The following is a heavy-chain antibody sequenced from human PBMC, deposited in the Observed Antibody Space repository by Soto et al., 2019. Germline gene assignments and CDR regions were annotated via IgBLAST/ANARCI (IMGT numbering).Heavy chain of an antibody. J-gene: IGHJ3*02. Sequence: PGGSLRLSCAASGFTFSSYGMHWVRQAPGKGLEWVAVIWYDGSNKYYADSVKGRFTISRDNSKNTLYLQMNSLRAEDTAVYYCATDNRHLHFYIRGQRTMVTVSS. CDR3: ATDNRHLHFYI. CDR1: GFTFSSYG. CDR2: IWYDGSNK. V-gene: IGHV3-33*01. D-gene: IGHD3-16*02.